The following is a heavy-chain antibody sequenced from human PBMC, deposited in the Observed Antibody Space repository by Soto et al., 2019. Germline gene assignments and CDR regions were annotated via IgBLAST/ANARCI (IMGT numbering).Heavy chain of an antibody. V-gene: IGHV3-23*01. D-gene: IGHD3-22*01. J-gene: IGHJ4*02. CDR1: GFTLTNYA. Sequence: GASLRLSCAASGFTLTNYAMSWVRQAPGKGMEWVSAISGGGGATYYADSVKVRFTISRDNSKSTLYLQMNSLRAEATAVYYCAKDYYDSRGYSLYWGQGTLVTLSS. CDR3: AKDYYDSRGYSLY. CDR2: ISGGGGAT.